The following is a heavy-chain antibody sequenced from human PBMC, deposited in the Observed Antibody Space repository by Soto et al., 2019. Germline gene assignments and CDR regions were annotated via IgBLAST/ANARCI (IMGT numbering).Heavy chain of an antibody. CDR2: ISGSGCST. CDR1: GFTFSSYA. CDR3: AKVPWIQLWLHFQH. Sequence: GGSLRLSCAASGFTFSSYAMSWVRQAPGKGLEWVSAISGSGCSTYYADSVKGRFTISRDNSKNTLYLQMNSLRAEDTAVYYCAKVPWIQLWLHFQHWGQGTLVTVAS. V-gene: IGHV3-23*01. J-gene: IGHJ1*01. D-gene: IGHD5-18*01.